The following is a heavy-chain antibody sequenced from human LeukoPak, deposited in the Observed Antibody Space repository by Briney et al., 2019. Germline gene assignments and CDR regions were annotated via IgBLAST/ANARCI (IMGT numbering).Heavy chain of an antibody. CDR1: GGSISSGGYY. V-gene: IGHV4-30-2*01. Sequence: SQTLSLTCTVSGGSISSGGYYWSWIRQPPGKGLEWIGYIYHSGSTYYNPSLKSRVTMSVDTSKNQFSLKLSSVTAADTAVYYCARDVDLLGYFDYWGQGTLVTVSS. D-gene: IGHD3-3*01. CDR2: IYHSGST. CDR3: ARDVDLLGYFDY. J-gene: IGHJ4*02.